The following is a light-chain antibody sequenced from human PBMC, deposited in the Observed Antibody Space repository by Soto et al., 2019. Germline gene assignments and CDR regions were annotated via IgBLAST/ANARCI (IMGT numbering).Light chain of an antibody. CDR3: TSYTTTSTYV. J-gene: IGLJ1*01. Sequence: QSALAQPASVSGSPGQSITIFCTGTSSDVGSYNYVSWYQQHPGRAPKLMIYDVTNRPSGVSNRFSGSKSGSTASLTISGLQAEDEADYFCTSYTTTSTYVFGTGTK. V-gene: IGLV2-14*03. CDR1: SSDVGSYNY. CDR2: DVT.